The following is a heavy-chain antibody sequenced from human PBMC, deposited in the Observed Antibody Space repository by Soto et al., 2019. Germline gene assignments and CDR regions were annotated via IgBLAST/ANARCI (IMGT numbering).Heavy chain of an antibody. Sequence: ASVKVSCKVSGYTLTELSMHWVRQAPGKGLEWMGGFDPEDGETIYAQKFQGRVTMTEDTSTDTAYMELSSLRSEETAVYYCATYYYDSSGYRFRLSPRAFGYWGQGTLVTVSS. D-gene: IGHD3-22*01. V-gene: IGHV1-24*01. CDR1: GYTLTELS. J-gene: IGHJ4*02. CDR2: FDPEDGET. CDR3: ATYYYDSSGYRFRLSPRAFGY.